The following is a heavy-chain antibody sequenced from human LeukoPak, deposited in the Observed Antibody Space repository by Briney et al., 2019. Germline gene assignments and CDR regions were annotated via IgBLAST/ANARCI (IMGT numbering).Heavy chain of an antibody. D-gene: IGHD3-22*01. CDR2: INPSGGRT. Sequence: PGASVKVSCKASGYIFTNYYIHWVRQAPGQGLEWMGLINPSGGRTNYAQRFQGRVTMTRDMSTSTVYMELSSLRSEDTAVYYCARGVHVRKYDSNENCFDPWGQGTLVTVSS. CDR1: GYIFTNYY. V-gene: IGHV1-46*01. CDR3: ARGVHVRKYDSNENCFDP. J-gene: IGHJ5*02.